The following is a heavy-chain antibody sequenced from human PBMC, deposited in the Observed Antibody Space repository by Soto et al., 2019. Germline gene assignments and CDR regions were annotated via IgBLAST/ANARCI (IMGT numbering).Heavy chain of an antibody. J-gene: IGHJ3*02. V-gene: IGHV1-18*01. D-gene: IGHD3-3*01. CDR3: ARDELTIFGVVPYPWYDAFDI. CDR1: GYTFTNYD. CDR2: ISAYNGNT. Sequence: GASVKVSCKASGYTFTNYDINWVRQATGQGLEWMGWISAYNGNTNYAQKLQGRVTMTTDTSTSTAYMELRSLRSDDTAVYYCARDELTIFGVVPYPWYDAFDIWGQGTMVTVSS.